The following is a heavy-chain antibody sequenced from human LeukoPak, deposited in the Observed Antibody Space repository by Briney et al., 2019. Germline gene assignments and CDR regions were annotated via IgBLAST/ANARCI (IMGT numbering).Heavy chain of an antibody. Sequence: PGGSLRLSCAASGFTFSNYGMHWVRQPPGKGLEWLAAVFYDGSGKRYADTVKGRFTISRDNSKNTLYLQINSLRAEDTAVYYCARDQALYFSYGDYWGRGTLVTVSS. D-gene: IGHD2/OR15-2a*01. CDR3: ARDQALYFSYGDY. CDR2: VFYDGSGK. CDR1: GFTFSNYG. J-gene: IGHJ4*02. V-gene: IGHV3-30*03.